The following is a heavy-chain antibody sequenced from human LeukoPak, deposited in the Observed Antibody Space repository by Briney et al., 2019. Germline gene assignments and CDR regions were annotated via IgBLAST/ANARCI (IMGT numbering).Heavy chain of an antibody. Sequence: GASVTVSFKASGYTFTSYDINWVGQATGQGREGMGWMNPNSGNTGYAQKFQGRVTMTRNTSISTAYMELSSLRSEDTAVYYCARGRRERGGSGSYYNSPHYYFDYWGQGTLVTVSS. CDR3: ARGRRERGGSGSYYNSPHYYFDY. D-gene: IGHD3-10*01. CDR2: MNPNSGNT. V-gene: IGHV1-8*01. CDR1: GYTFTSYD. J-gene: IGHJ4*02.